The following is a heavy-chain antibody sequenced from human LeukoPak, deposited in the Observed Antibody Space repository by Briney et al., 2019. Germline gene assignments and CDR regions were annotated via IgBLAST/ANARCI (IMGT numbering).Heavy chain of an antibody. CDR1: GFTFTNYP. J-gene: IGHJ4*02. CDR3: ATQATGGYGPFDY. V-gene: IGHV3-23*01. Sequence: PGGPLRLSCAASGFTFTNYPMSWVRQAPGKGPEWVSSISSSGDRTYYADSVKGRFTISRDNSKNTLYVQMDSLRAEDTAIYYCATQATGGYGPFDYWGQGPLVTVSS. D-gene: IGHD3-16*01. CDR2: ISSSGDRT.